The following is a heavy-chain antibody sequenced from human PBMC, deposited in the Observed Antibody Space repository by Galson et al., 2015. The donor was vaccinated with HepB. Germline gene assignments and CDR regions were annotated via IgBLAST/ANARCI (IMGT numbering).Heavy chain of an antibody. J-gene: IGHJ4*02. Sequence: SVKVSCKAYGHTFSSYSINWVRQAPGQGLEWMGGINPIFGTVNHALKFQGRVSITADESTRTVYMELSSLRFEDTAIYYCVRVLAPISTFKNDYWGQGTLLTVSS. CDR1: GHTFSSYS. CDR2: INPIFGTV. V-gene: IGHV1-69*13. CDR3: VRVLAPISTFKNDY.